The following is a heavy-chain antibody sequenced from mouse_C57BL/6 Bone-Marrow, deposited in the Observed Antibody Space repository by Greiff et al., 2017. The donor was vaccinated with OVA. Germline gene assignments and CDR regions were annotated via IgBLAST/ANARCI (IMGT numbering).Heavy chain of an antibody. D-gene: IGHD2-1*01. CDR3: ARSIYYGNFHFDY. J-gene: IGHJ2*01. Sequence: EVQLQESGPELVKPGASVKIPCKASGYTFTDYNMDWVKQSHGKSLEWIGDINPNNGGTIYNQKFKGKATLTVDKSSSTAYMELRSLTSEDTAVYYCARSIYYGNFHFDYWAQGTTLTVSS. CDR1: GYTFTDYN. CDR2: INPNNGGT. V-gene: IGHV1-18*01.